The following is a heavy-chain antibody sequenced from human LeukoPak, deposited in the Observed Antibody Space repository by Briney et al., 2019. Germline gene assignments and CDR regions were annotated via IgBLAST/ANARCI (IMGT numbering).Heavy chain of an antibody. CDR2: INPSGGST. D-gene: IGHD3-22*01. CDR1: GYTFTSYY. V-gene: IGHV1-46*01. J-gene: IGHJ3*02. Sequence: GASVKVSCKASGYTFTSYYMHWVRQAPGQGLEWMGIINPSGGSTNYAQKFQGRVTMTRDTSTSTVYMELSSLRSEDTAVYYCARFLRDYYDSSGYYYANAFGIWGQGTMVTVSS. CDR3: ARFLRDYYDSSGYYYANAFGI.